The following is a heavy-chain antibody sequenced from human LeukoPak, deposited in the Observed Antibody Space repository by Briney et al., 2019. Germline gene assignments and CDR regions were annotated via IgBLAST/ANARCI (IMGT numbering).Heavy chain of an antibody. CDR2: IYYSGST. V-gene: IGHV4-39*01. CDR3: ARQGIAVAGMDY. CDR1: GGSISSSSYY. D-gene: IGHD6-19*01. Sequence: SETLSLTCTVSGGSISSSSYYWGWIRQPPGKGLEWIGSIYYSGSTYYNPSLKSRVTISVDTSKNQSSLKLSSVTAADTAVYYCARQGIAVAGMDYWGQGTLVTVSS. J-gene: IGHJ4*02.